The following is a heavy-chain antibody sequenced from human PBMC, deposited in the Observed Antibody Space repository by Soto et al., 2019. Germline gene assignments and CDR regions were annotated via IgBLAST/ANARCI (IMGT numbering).Heavy chain of an antibody. CDR3: QTPDLVASGDT. CDR1: SFTFNNAC. V-gene: IGHV3-15*07. D-gene: IGHD2-8*02. J-gene: IGHJ3*02. Sequence: GGSLRLSCVASSFTFNNACMNWVRQAPEKGLEWIGPTKNKAAGGTALYATSMKGRFTISRDVSKNTLYLQINNLKTEDTAVYNCQTPDLVASGDTWPQAIMVTVS. CDR2: TKNKAAGGTA.